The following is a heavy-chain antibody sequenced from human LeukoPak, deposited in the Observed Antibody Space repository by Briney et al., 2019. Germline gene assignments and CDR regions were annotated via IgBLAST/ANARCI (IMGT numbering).Heavy chain of an antibody. J-gene: IGHJ3*02. V-gene: IGHV5-51*01. CDR3: ARTILPYYYDSSGSNDAFDI. CDR2: IYPGDSDT. CDR1: GYSFTSYW. Sequence: GASLKISYKGSGYSFTSYWIGWVRPMPGKGLEWMGIIYPGDSDTRYSTSFQGQVTISADKSISTAYLQWSSLKASDTAMYYCARTILPYYYDSSGSNDAFDIWGQGTMVTVSS. D-gene: IGHD3-22*01.